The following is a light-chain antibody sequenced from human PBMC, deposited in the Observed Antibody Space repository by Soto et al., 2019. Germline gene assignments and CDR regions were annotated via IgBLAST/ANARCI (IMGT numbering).Light chain of an antibody. V-gene: IGLV2-8*01. CDR3: SSYGGSNNLV. Sequence: QSALTQPPSASGSPGQSVTISCTGTSSDVGGYNYVSWYQQHPGKAPKLMIYEVTKRPSGVPDRFSGSKSGNTASLTVSGLQAEDEADYYCSSYGGSNNLVFGGATKLTVL. CDR1: SSDVGGYNY. J-gene: IGLJ2*01. CDR2: EVT.